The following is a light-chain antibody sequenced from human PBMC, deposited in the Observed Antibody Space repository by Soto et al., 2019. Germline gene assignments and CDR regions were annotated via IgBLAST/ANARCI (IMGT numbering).Light chain of an antibody. J-gene: IGKJ4*01. CDR1: QIVTSSY. CDR3: QQYGRSPA. Sequence: EIVLTQSPGTLSLAAGERATLSCRASQIVTSSYLAWYQQKPGQAPRLLIYGASSRATGIPDRFSGSGSGTVFPLTISRLEPEDFAVYYCQQYGRSPAFGGGTKVEIK. V-gene: IGKV3-20*01. CDR2: GAS.